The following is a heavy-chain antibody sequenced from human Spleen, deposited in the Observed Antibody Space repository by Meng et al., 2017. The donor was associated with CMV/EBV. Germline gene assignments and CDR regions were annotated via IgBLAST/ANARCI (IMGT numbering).Heavy chain of an antibody. CDR3: ARDLGYCSSDSDCRTYSWFDP. Sequence: NSVISWVRQAPGQGLEWMGGIIPILDKPNFAPKFQDRVTFTADKSTNTAYMELRSLRSEDTAVYYCARDLGYCSSDSDCRTYSWFDPWGQGTLVTVSS. CDR2: IIPILDKP. D-gene: IGHD2-2*01. CDR1: NSV. V-gene: IGHV1-69*10. J-gene: IGHJ5*02.